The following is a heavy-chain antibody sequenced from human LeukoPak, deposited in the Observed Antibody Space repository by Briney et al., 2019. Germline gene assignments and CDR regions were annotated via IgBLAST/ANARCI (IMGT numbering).Heavy chain of an antibody. CDR1: GGSISSGGYY. D-gene: IGHD3-3*01. Sequence: PSETLSLTCTVSGGSISSGGYYWSWIRQHPGKGLEWIGYIYYSGSTYYNPSLKSRVTISVDTSKNQFSLKLSSVTAADTAVYYCARGRITIFGMVYGMDVWGQGTTVTVSS. V-gene: IGHV4-31*03. CDR3: ARGRITIFGMVYGMDV. CDR2: IYYSGST. J-gene: IGHJ6*02.